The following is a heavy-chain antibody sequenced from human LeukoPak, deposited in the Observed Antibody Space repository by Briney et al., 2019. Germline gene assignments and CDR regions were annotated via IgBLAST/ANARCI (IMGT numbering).Heavy chain of an antibody. D-gene: IGHD2-2*01. CDR1: GFTFSSYS. V-gene: IGHV3-21*01. J-gene: IGHJ4*02. CDR3: ANHFACGSTSCPPFDS. CDR2: ISDSGTYI. Sequence: GGSLRLSCAASGFTFSSYSMDWVRQAPGKGLEWVSSISDSGTYIYYADSVKGRFTISRDNAKNSLYLQMNRLRVEGTAVYYCANHFACGSTSCPPFDSWGQGTLVTVSS.